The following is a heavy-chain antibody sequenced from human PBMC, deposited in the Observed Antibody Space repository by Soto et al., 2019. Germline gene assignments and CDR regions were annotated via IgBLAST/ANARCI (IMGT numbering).Heavy chain of an antibody. CDR2: IIPIFGTA. CDR3: ARDGYSSSSSWFDP. V-gene: IGHV1-69*06. Sequence: GASVKVSCKASGGTFSSYAISWVRQAPGQGLEWMGGIIPIFGTANYAQKFQGRVTITADKSTSTAYMELSSLRSEDTAVYYCARDGYSSSSSWFDPWGQGTLVTVSS. CDR1: GGTFSSYA. J-gene: IGHJ5*02. D-gene: IGHD6-6*01.